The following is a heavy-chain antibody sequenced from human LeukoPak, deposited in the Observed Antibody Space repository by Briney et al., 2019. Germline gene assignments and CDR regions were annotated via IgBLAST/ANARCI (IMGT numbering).Heavy chain of an antibody. V-gene: IGHV3-30-3*01. J-gene: IGHJ6*02. Sequence: GGSLRLSCAASGFTFSSYAMHWVRQAPGKGLEWVAVISYDGSNKYYADSVKGRFTISRDNSKNTLYLQMNSLRAEDTAVYYCARDPAAGNPNYYYYGMDVWGQGTTVTVS. CDR3: ARDPAAGNPNYYYYGMDV. D-gene: IGHD6-13*01. CDR1: GFTFSSYA. CDR2: ISYDGSNK.